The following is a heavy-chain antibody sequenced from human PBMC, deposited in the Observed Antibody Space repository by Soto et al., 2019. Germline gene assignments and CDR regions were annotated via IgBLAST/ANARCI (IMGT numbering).Heavy chain of an antibody. CDR2: ISAYNGNT. CDR1: GYTFTSYG. Sequence: GASVKVSCKASGYTFTSYGITWVRQAPGQGLAWMGWISAYNGNTNYARRFQGRVTMSTDTSTNTAYMELRSLRSDDTGFYYCARGKYGGNYWGQGTLVTVSS. D-gene: IGHD2-15*01. CDR3: ARGKYGGNY. V-gene: IGHV1-18*01. J-gene: IGHJ4*02.